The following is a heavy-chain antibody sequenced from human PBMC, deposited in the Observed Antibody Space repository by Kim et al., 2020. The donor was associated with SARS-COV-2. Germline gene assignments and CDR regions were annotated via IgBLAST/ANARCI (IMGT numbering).Heavy chain of an antibody. V-gene: IGHV1-2*06. CDR3: ARVRIALGGTPPDY. J-gene: IGHJ4*02. D-gene: IGHD2-15*01. CDR1: VYTFTDYY. CDR2: INPKSGGT. Sequence: ASVKVSCKASVYTFTDYYMHWVLQAPGQGLEWMGRINPKSGGTNYAQKFQGRVTMTRDTSISTAYMELSRLRADDTAVYYCARVRIALGGTPPDYWGQGTLVTVSS.